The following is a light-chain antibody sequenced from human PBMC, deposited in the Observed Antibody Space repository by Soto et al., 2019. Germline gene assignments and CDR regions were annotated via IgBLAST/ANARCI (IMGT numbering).Light chain of an antibody. CDR3: AAWDDSLNGRL. V-gene: IGLV1-44*01. CDR1: SSNIGSNT. CDR2: GND. Sequence: QPVLTQPPSASGTPGQRVTISCSGSSSNIGSNTVNWFQQLPGTAPKLLIYGNDMWPSGVPDRFSGSKSGTSASLAISGLQSDDEADYYCAAWDDSLNGRLFGGGTKLTVL. J-gene: IGLJ3*02.